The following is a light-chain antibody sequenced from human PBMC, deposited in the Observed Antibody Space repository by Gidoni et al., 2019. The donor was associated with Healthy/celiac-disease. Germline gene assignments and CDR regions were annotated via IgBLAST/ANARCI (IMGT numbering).Light chain of an antibody. Sequence: DIQITQSPSSLSASVGDRVTITCRASQSISSYLNWYQQKQGKAPKLLIYAAFSLQSGVQSRFSGSGSGKDLTITIRSLQPEDFATYYCQQSYSTPLTFGGGTKVEIK. CDR3: QQSYSTPLT. CDR1: QSISSY. V-gene: IGKV1-39*01. J-gene: IGKJ4*01. CDR2: AAF.